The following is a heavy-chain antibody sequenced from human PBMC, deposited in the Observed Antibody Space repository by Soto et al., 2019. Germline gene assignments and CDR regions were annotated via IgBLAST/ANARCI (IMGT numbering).Heavy chain of an antibody. CDR3: AREGVYCSGGSCSKTFDY. D-gene: IGHD2-15*01. J-gene: IGHJ4*02. CDR1: GGTFSSYA. Sequence: QVQLVQSGAEVKKPGSSVKVSCKASGGTFSSYAISWVRQAPGQGLDWLGGIIPIFGTANYAQKFQGRVTITADESTSTAYMELSSLRSEDTAVYYCAREGVYCSGGSCSKTFDYWGQGTLVTVSS. V-gene: IGHV1-69*01. CDR2: IIPIFGTA.